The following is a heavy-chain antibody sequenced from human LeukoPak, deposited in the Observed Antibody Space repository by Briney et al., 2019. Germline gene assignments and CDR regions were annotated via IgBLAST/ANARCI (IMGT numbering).Heavy chain of an antibody. J-gene: IGHJ4*02. Sequence: GGSLRLSCAASGFTFSSNAMSWVRQAPGKGLEWVSAISGSGGGTYYADSVKGRFTVSRDNSKNTLYMQMNSLRAEGTAVYYCARTRFLEWFNDYWGQGTLVTVSS. CDR1: GFTFSSNA. CDR2: ISGSGGGT. V-gene: IGHV3-23*01. D-gene: IGHD3-3*01. CDR3: ARTRFLEWFNDY.